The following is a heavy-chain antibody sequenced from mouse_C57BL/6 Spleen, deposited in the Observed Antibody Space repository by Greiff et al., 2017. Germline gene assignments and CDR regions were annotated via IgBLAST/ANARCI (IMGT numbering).Heavy chain of an antibody. J-gene: IGHJ3*01. V-gene: IGHV1-69*01. CDR2: IDPSDSYT. CDR1: GYTFTSYW. Sequence: QVQLQQPGAELVMPGASVKLSCKASGYTFTSYWMHWVKQRPGQGLEWIGEIDPSDSYTNYNQKFKGKSTLTVDKSSSTSYMQISSRTSEDSAFYYCARSRDGYPFAYWGQGTLVTVSA. CDR3: ARSRDGYPFAY. D-gene: IGHD2-3*01.